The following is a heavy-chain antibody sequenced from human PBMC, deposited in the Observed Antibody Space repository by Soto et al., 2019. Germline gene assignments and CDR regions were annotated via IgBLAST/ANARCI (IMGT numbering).Heavy chain of an antibody. V-gene: IGHV3-30*18. CDR1: AFTFSSYG. Sequence: PGGSLRLSCAASAFTFSSYGMHWVRQAPGKGLEWVAVISYDGTNKYYADSVKGRFTISRDNSKNTLYLQMNSLRAEDTAVYYCAKGVRYYDFWSGYYLSPWGQGTLVTVSS. CDR3: AKGVRYYDFWSGYYLSP. J-gene: IGHJ5*02. CDR2: ISYDGTNK. D-gene: IGHD3-3*01.